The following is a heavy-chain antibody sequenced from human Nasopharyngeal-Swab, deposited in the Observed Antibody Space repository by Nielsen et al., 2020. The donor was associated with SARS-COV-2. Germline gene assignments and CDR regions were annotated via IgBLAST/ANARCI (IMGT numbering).Heavy chain of an antibody. V-gene: IGHV5-10-1*01. J-gene: IGHJ6*03. CDR3: ARGRFLEHHYYMDV. CDR2: IDPSDSYT. D-gene: IGHD3-3*01. Sequence: VRQMPGKGLEWMGRIDPSDSYTNYSPSFQGHVTISADKSISTAYLQWSSLKASDTAMYYCARGRFLEHHYYMDVWGKGTTVTVSS.